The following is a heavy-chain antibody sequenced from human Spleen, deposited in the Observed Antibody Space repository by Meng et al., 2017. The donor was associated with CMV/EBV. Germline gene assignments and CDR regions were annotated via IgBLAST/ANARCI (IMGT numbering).Heavy chain of an antibody. V-gene: IGHV3-23*01. CDR1: GFTFSSYA. Sequence: GESLKISCAASGFTFSSYAINWVRQAPGKGLEWVSTINGNGVSTYYADSVKGRFTISRDRSNNALFIQMNSLRADDTAVYYCAQSYDFWSGHSVTFLFWGQGALVTVSS. CDR3: AQSYDFWSGHSVTFLF. D-gene: IGHD3-3*01. CDR2: INGNGVST. J-gene: IGHJ4*02.